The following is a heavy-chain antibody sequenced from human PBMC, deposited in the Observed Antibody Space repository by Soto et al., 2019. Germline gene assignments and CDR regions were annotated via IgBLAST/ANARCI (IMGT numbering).Heavy chain of an antibody. CDR2: ISAYNGNT. V-gene: IGHV1-18*01. CDR3: ARDGFGVVIANWFDP. J-gene: IGHJ5*02. D-gene: IGHD3-3*01. Sequence: QVQLVQSGAEVKKPGASVKVSCKASGYTFTSYGISWVRQAPGQGLEWMGWISAYNGNTNYAQKLQGSVTMPTDTSTSTAYMELRSLRSDDTAVYYCARDGFGVVIANWFDPWGQGTLVTVSS. CDR1: GYTFTSYG.